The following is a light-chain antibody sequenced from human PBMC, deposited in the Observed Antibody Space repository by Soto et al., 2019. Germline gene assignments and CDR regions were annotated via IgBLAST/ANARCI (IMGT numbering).Light chain of an antibody. CDR2: MAS. Sequence: DIQMTQSPSTLSASVGDRVTITCLASQSISSSLAWYQQKPGKAPKLLIYMASSLESGVPSRFSGSGSGTEFTLTISSLQPDDFATYYCQHYNSYSEAFGQGTKVDIK. V-gene: IGKV1-5*03. J-gene: IGKJ1*01. CDR3: QHYNSYSEA. CDR1: QSISSS.